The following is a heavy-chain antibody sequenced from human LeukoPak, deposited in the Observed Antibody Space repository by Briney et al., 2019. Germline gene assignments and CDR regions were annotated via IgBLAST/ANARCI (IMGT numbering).Heavy chain of an antibody. V-gene: IGHV4-39*07. D-gene: IGHD3-10*01. CDR1: GGSISSSSYY. Sequence: SETLSLTCTVSGGSISSSSYYWGWIRQPPGKGLEWIGSIYYSGSTYYNPSLKSRVTISVDTSKNQFSLKLSSVTAADTAVYYCARRYPPSYYGSGSYPPYYYMDVWGKGTTVTISS. CDR3: ARRYPPSYYGSGSYPPYYYMDV. CDR2: IYYSGST. J-gene: IGHJ6*03.